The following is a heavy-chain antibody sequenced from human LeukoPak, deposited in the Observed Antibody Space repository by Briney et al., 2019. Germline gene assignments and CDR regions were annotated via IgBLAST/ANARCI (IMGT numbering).Heavy chain of an antibody. J-gene: IGHJ4*02. V-gene: IGHV1-2*02. D-gene: IGHD1-26*01. CDR1: GYTFIDHY. Sequence: ASVKVSCKASGYTFIDHYVHWVRQAPGQGLESMGWLSPNNGGTKYAQNFQDRVTVTRDTSISTASMALSSLTSDDAAVYYCARALLVGATHYFDYWGQGTLVTVSS. CDR2: LSPNNGGT. CDR3: ARALLVGATHYFDY.